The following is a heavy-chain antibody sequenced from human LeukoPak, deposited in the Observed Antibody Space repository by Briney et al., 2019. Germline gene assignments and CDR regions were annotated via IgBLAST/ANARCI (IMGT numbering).Heavy chain of an antibody. J-gene: IGHJ4*02. D-gene: IGHD3-10*02. V-gene: IGHV3-21*04. CDR3: AKGGRMLRYYFDY. Sequence: PGGSLRLSCAASGFTFSSYSMNWVRQAPGKGLEWVSSISSSSSYIYYADSVKGRFTISRDNAKNSLYLQMNSLRAEDMALYYCAKGGRMLRYYFDYWGQGTLVTVSS. CDR1: GFTFSSYS. CDR2: ISSSSSYI.